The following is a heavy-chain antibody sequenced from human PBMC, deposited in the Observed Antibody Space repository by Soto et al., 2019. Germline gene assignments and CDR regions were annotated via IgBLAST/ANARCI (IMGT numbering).Heavy chain of an antibody. Sequence: PSETLSLTCAVSGGSISSGGYSWSWIRQPPGKGLEWIGYIYHSGSTYYNPSLKSRVTISVDRSKNQFSLKLSSVTAADTAVYYCARGESSGYYFMYYWGQGTLVTVSS. J-gene: IGHJ4*02. V-gene: IGHV4-30-2*01. CDR1: GGSISSGGYS. D-gene: IGHD3-22*01. CDR2: IYHSGST. CDR3: ARGESSGYYFMYY.